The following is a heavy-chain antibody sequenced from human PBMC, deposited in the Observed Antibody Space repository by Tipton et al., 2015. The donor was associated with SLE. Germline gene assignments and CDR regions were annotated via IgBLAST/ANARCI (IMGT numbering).Heavy chain of an antibody. D-gene: IGHD5-24*01. CDR3: AARRDGYKFKAAFEM. V-gene: IGHV3-21*03. CDR1: GFTFDGYA. Sequence: GSLRLSCSASGFTFDGYAMHWVRQAPGKGLEWVSCISGTSSNIYYADSVRGRFTISRDNAKNSLFLQMNSLRGEDTGVYYCAARRDGYKFKAAFEMWGQGTVVNISS. CDR2: ISGTSSNI. J-gene: IGHJ3*02.